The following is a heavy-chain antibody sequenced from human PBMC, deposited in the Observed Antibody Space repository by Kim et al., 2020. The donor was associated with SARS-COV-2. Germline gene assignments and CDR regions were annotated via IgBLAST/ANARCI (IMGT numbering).Heavy chain of an antibody. CDR3: TRDLLLDRAKRSWFDP. J-gene: IGHJ5*02. Sequence: GGSLRLSCAASGFTFSSHNMNWVRQAPGKGLEWVSCISSSGNTIYYADSVKGRFIISRDNAKNSVYLQMTSLTEEDTAVYYCTRDLLLDRAKRSWFDPWGQGTLVTVSS. CDR2: ISSSGNTI. CDR1: GFTFSSHN. V-gene: IGHV3-48*02. D-gene: IGHD2-21*01.